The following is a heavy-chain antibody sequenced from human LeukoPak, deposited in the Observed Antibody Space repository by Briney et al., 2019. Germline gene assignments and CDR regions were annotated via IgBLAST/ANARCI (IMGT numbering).Heavy chain of an antibody. CDR1: GFIFSNYN. J-gene: IGHJ4*02. CDR2: ISSSGNTI. Sequence: GGSLRLSCAASGFIFSNYNMNWVRQAPGKGLEWVSHISSSGNTIYYADSVKGRFTISRDNSKNTQYLQMNSLRVEDTAVYYCASGKYSTSSLDYWGQGTLVTVSS. V-gene: IGHV3-48*01. CDR3: ASGKYSTSSLDY. D-gene: IGHD6-6*01.